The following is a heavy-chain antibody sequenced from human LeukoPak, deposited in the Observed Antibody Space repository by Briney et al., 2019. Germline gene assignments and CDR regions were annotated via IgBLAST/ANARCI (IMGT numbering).Heavy chain of an antibody. D-gene: IGHD2-15*01. CDR2: IKQDGSDK. J-gene: IGHJ5*02. CDR3: ARRGGGSCYDS. CDR1: GFTFSNHW. Sequence: GGSLRLSCAASGFTFSNHWMSWVRHAPGKGLEWVANIKQDGSDKYYVDSVKGRFTISRDNAKNSLFLQMNSLRPEDTALYYCARRGGGSCYDSWGQGTLVTVSS. V-gene: IGHV3-7*01.